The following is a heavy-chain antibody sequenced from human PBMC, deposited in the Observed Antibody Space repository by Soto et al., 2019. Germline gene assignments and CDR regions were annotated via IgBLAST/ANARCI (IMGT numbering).Heavy chain of an antibody. D-gene: IGHD6-19*01. J-gene: IGHJ1*01. CDR3: TRRFSTGGVAVSGTGRYFQH. CDR2: ISGGGGST. Sequence: EVQLLESGGGLVQPGGSLRLSCAASGFTFSSYGMSWVRQAPGKGLEWVSGISGGGGSTYYADSAKGRFTISRDNSKNTLYLQMNSLRVEDTAVYYCTRRFSTGGVAVSGTGRYFQHWGQGTLVTVSS. V-gene: IGHV3-23*01. CDR1: GFTFSSYG.